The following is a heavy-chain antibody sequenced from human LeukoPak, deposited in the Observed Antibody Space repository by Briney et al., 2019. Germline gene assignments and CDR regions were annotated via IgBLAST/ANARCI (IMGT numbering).Heavy chain of an antibody. V-gene: IGHV4-39*01. Sequence: SETLSLTCTVSGVSISSSNSYWGWIRQPPGKGLEWIGSIYYSGNTYYNASLKSQFSISIDTSKNQFSLRLTSVTAADTAVYYCARQTGSGLFILPGGQGTLVTVPS. CDR2: IYYSGNT. CDR1: GVSISSSNSY. D-gene: IGHD3/OR15-3a*01. CDR3: ARQTGSGLFILP. J-gene: IGHJ4*02.